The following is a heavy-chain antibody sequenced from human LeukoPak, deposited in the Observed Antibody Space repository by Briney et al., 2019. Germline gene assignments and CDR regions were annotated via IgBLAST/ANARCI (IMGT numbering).Heavy chain of an antibody. CDR3: ARGPPPDFDY. CDR1: GGSFSGYY. J-gene: IGHJ4*02. V-gene: IGHV4-34*01. CDR2: INHSGST. Sequence: SETLSLTCAVYGGSFSGYYWSWIRQPPGKGLEWIGEINHSGSTNYNPSLKSRVTMSVDTSKNQFSLKLSSVTAADTAVYYCARGPPPDFDYWGQGTLVTVSS.